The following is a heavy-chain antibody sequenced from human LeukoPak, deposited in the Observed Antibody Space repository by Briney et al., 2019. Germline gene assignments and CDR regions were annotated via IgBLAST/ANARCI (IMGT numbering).Heavy chain of an antibody. D-gene: IGHD3-3*01. Sequence: PSETLSLTCTVSGGSISSYYWSWIRQPPGKGLEWIGYIYYSGSTNYNPSLKSRVTISVDTSKNQFSLKLSSVTAADTAVYYCARGLHEGQITIFGVASSGFDYWGQGILVTVSS. CDR1: GGSISSYY. J-gene: IGHJ4*02. CDR3: ARGLHEGQITIFGVASSGFDY. CDR2: IYYSGST. V-gene: IGHV4-59*01.